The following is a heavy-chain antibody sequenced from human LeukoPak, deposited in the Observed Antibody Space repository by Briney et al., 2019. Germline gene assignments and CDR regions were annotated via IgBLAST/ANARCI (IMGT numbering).Heavy chain of an antibody. CDR3: ARDPVRGYRVGWFDP. CDR2: INHSGSA. D-gene: IGHD1-1*01. CDR1: SASFSGYY. V-gene: IGHV4-34*01. Sequence: PSETLSLTCDVYSASFSGYYWSWIRQPPGKGLEWIGEINHSGSANYNPSLKSRVTMSVDTSNNQFSLKLSSVTAADTAVYYCARDPVRGYRVGWFDPWGQGTLVTVSS. J-gene: IGHJ5*02.